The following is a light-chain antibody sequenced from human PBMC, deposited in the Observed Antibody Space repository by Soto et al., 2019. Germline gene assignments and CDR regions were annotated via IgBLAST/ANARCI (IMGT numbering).Light chain of an antibody. Sequence: EIVLTQSPGTLSLSPGERATLSCRASQSIRTNLAWYQQKPGQPPRLLIYDASTRATGIPARFSGSGSGTEFTLTIRSLQSEDFAVYYCQQYNNWRTFGQGTKVDIK. CDR3: QQYNNWRT. J-gene: IGKJ1*01. CDR2: DAS. V-gene: IGKV3D-15*01. CDR1: QSIRTN.